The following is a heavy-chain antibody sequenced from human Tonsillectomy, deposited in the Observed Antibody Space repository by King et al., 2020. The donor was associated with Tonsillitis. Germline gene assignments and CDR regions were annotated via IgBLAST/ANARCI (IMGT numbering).Heavy chain of an antibody. J-gene: IGHJ5*02. CDR2: MNPNTGNT. CDR1: GYTFTTYD. Sequence: VQLVESGAEVKRPGASVKVSCRTSGYTFTTYDIHWVRQASGQGLEWMGWMNPNTGNTVSAQKFQGRVTMTRNTSMTTAYMELTRLTSADTAVYFCARSGLAGSSNHWGQGTLVAVSS. D-gene: IGHD1-26*01. CDR3: ARSGLAGSSNH. V-gene: IGHV1-8*02.